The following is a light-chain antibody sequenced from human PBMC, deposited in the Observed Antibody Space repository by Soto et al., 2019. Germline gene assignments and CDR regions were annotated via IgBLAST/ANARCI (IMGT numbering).Light chain of an antibody. J-gene: IGKJ3*01. CDR1: QSVSSGY. V-gene: IGKV3-20*01. CDR3: QQYAESPLT. Sequence: EIVLTQSPGTLSLSPGERATLSCRASQSVSSGYLAWYQQKPGQAPRLLIYGASSRATGIPDRFIGSGSGTDFALTISRLEPEDFAVYYCQQYAESPLTFGPGTKVDIK. CDR2: GAS.